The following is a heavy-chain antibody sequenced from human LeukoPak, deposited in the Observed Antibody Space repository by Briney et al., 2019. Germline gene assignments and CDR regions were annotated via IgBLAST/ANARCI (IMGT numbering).Heavy chain of an antibody. D-gene: IGHD5-18*01. CDR3: ASGGYSYGFDY. CDR2: IYHSGST. J-gene: IGHJ4*02. Sequence: PSQTLSLTCAVSGGSISSGGYSWNWIRQPPGKGLEWIGYIYHSGSTSYNPSLKSRVTISVDRSKNQFSLKLSSVTAADTAVYYCASGGYSYGFDYWGQGTLVTVSS. CDR1: GGSISSGGYS. V-gene: IGHV4-30-2*01.